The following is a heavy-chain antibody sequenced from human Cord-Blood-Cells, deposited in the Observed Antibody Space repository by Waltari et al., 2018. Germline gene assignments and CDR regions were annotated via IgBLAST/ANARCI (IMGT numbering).Heavy chain of an antibody. V-gene: IGHV3-7*01. Sequence: EVQLVESGGGLVQPGGSLRLSCAASGFTFSSYRWSWARQAPGKGLEWVANIKQDGSEKYYVDSVKGRFTISRDNAKNSLYLQMNSLRAEDTAVYYCARSCGGDCYFDYWGQGTLVTVSS. CDR2: IKQDGSEK. CDR1: GFTFSSYR. CDR3: ARSCGGDCYFDY. D-gene: IGHD2-21*01. J-gene: IGHJ4*02.